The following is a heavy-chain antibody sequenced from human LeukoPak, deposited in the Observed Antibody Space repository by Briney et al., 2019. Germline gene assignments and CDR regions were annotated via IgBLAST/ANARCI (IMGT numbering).Heavy chain of an antibody. CDR1: GYTFTGYY. V-gene: IGHV1-2*02. J-gene: IGHJ4*02. CDR3: ARDQDVSGSYYPFDY. Sequence: ASVKVSCKASGYTFTGYYMHWVRQTPGQGLEWMGWINPNSGGTNYAQKFQGRVTMTRDTSISTAYMELSRLRSDDTAVYYCARDQDVSGSYYPFDYWGQGTLVTVSS. D-gene: IGHD3-10*01. CDR2: INPNSGGT.